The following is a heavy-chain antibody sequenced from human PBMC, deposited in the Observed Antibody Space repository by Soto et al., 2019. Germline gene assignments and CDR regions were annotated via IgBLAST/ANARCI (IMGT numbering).Heavy chain of an antibody. CDR3: ARPYANGGNTAFAA. V-gene: IGHV5-51*01. CDR1: GYSLISYL. D-gene: IGHD2-2*01. J-gene: IGHJ5*02. Sequence: GDSLKISCRASGYSLISYLIGLVSTLTGKGLEWMGVIYPGDSDTRYSPSFQGQVTISADKSISTAYLQWNSLEASDTAMYYCARPYANGGNTAFAAWGQGTLVTVSS. CDR2: IYPGDSDT.